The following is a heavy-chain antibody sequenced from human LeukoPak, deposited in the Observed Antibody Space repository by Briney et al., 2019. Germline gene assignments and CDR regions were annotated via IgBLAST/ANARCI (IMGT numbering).Heavy chain of an antibody. J-gene: IGHJ4*02. D-gene: IGHD4-11*01. CDR3: ARVYSDYGDY. Sequence: ASVKVSCKASGYTFTGYYMHWVRQAPGQGLEWMGWINPNSGGTNYAQKFQGRVSMTRDTSISTAYMDLSSLRSDDTAVYYCARVYSDYGDYWGQGTLVTVSS. CDR1: GYTFTGYY. V-gene: IGHV1-2*02. CDR2: INPNSGGT.